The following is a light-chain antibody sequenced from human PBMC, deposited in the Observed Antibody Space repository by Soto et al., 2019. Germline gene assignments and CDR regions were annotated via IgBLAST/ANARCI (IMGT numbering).Light chain of an antibody. V-gene: IGLV2-14*01. CDR2: QVT. CDR3: SSYTDSSNDV. Sequence: QSVLTQPASVSGSPGQSITISCTGTSSDLAIYNYVSWYQQQPGKAPKLMIYQVTNRPSGVSNRFSGSRSGNTASLTISGLQAEEEADYYCSSYTDSSNDVFGNGTKVTVL. CDR1: SSDLAIYNY. J-gene: IGLJ1*01.